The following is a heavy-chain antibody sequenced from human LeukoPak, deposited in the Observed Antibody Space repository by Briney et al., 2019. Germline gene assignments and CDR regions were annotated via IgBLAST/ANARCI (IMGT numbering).Heavy chain of an antibody. D-gene: IGHD1-14*01. J-gene: IGHJ3*02. CDR1: GGSFSGYY. V-gene: IGHV4-34*01. CDR3: ARARPYISSLAFDI. Sequence: SETLSLTCAVYGGSFSGYYWSWIRQPPGKGLEWIGEINHSGSTNYNPSLKSRVTISVDTSKNQFSLKLSSVTAADTAVYYCARARPYISSLAFDIWGQGTMVTVSS. CDR2: INHSGST.